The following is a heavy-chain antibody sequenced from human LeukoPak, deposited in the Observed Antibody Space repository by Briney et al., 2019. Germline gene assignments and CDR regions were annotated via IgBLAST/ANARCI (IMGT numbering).Heavy chain of an antibody. D-gene: IGHD3-9*01. CDR2: IRAYNGNT. Sequence: ASVKGSCKASGYTLTSYGISWVRQAPGQGLEWMGWIRAYNGNTNYAQKLQGRVTMTTDTSTSTAYMELRSLRSDDTAVYYCARDVYYDILTGDYYYYMDVWGKGTTVTVSS. V-gene: IGHV1-18*01. J-gene: IGHJ6*03. CDR1: GYTLTSYG. CDR3: ARDVYYDILTGDYYYYMDV.